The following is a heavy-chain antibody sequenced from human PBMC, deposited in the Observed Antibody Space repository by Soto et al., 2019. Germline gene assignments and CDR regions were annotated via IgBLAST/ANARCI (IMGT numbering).Heavy chain of an antibody. D-gene: IGHD6-6*01. CDR2: XNPNTXYK. CDR3: AKKHSGSYLAY. V-gene: IGHV1-8*02. CDR1: GSTFISSA. Sequence: SVKVSCKASGSTFISSAIVWARKAPEQGLQWAGSXNPNTXYKESAGKLQGXVTMTSDXXINTEYLQPNGLEYDDTAVYYCAKKHSGSYLAYWRKGSLVTVYS. J-gene: IGHJ4*02.